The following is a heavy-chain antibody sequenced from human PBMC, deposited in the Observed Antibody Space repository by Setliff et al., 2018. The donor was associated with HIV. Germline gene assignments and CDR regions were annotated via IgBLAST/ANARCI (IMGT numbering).Heavy chain of an antibody. D-gene: IGHD3-16*02. Sequence: PGGSLRLSCAASGFGFSSYAMHWVRQAPGKGLEWVAVLWLDGSNEYYADSVRGRFTISRDNAKNFLYLQMNSLRAEDTAVYYCARVVVIWENGPNWFDPWGQGTLVTVSS. CDR1: GFGFSSYA. V-gene: IGHV3-33*01. CDR3: ARVVVIWENGPNWFDP. CDR2: LWLDGSNE. J-gene: IGHJ5*02.